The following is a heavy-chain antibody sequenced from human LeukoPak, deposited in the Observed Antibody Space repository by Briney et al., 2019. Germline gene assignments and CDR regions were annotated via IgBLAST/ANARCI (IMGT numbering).Heavy chain of an antibody. D-gene: IGHD6-19*01. CDR3: ARDLAGTGGVDY. J-gene: IGHJ4*02. CDR2: IYYSGST. Sequence: SETLSLTCTVSGGSISSYYWNWIRQPPGKGLEWIGYIYYSGSTNYNPSLKSRVTISVDTSKNQFSLKLSSVTAADTAVYYCARDLAGTGGVDYWGQGTLVTVSS. V-gene: IGHV4-59*01. CDR1: GGSISSYY.